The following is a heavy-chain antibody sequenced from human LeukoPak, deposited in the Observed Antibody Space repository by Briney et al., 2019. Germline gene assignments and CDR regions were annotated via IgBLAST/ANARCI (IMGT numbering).Heavy chain of an antibody. CDR3: ASLRLTGVTSRGDY. CDR2: IYYSGST. Sequence: PSETLSLTCTVSGYSISSGYYWGWIRQPPGKGLEWIGYIYYSGSTNYNPSLKSRVTISVDTSKNQFSLKLSSVTAADTAVYYCASLRLTGVTSRGDYWGQGTLVTVSS. J-gene: IGHJ4*02. V-gene: IGHV4-61*01. D-gene: IGHD4-23*01. CDR1: GYSISSGYY.